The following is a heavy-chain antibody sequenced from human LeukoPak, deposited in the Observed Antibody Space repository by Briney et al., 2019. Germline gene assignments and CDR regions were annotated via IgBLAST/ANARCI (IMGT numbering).Heavy chain of an antibody. CDR1: GGSISSNNYY. D-gene: IGHD1-14*01. Sequence: PETLSLTCTVSGGSISSNNYYWGYIRQPPGKGLEWIGSIFYSGNTYYNPSLQSRVTISVDTSKNQFSLDLISLTAADTAVYYCARHTGPTLYFDLWGRGTLVTVSS. J-gene: IGHJ2*01. V-gene: IGHV4-39*01. CDR2: IFYSGNT. CDR3: ARHTGPTLYFDL.